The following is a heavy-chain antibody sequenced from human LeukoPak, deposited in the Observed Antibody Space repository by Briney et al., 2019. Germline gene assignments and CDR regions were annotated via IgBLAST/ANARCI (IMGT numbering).Heavy chain of an antibody. D-gene: IGHD2-21*02. Sequence: ASVKVSCKASGYTFTTYAMNWVRQAPGQGLEWMGWINTNTGNPTYAQGFTGRFVFSLDTSVSTAYLQISSLKAEDTAVYYCARTHSLYCGGDCYKDYWGQGTLVTVSS. CDR1: GYTFTTYA. CDR2: INTNTGNP. CDR3: ARTHSLYCGGDCYKDY. V-gene: IGHV7-4-1*02. J-gene: IGHJ4*02.